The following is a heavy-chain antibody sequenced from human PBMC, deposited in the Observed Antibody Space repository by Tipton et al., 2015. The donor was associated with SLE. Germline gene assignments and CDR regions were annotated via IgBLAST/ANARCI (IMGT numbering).Heavy chain of an antibody. D-gene: IGHD6-13*01. V-gene: IGHV3-53*04. CDR1: GFTFSSYD. CDR3: ARVGGGSSWYGWFDP. J-gene: IGHJ5*02. Sequence: SLRLSCAASGFTFSSYDMSWVRQAPGKGLEWVSVIYSGGSTYYADSVKGRFTISRHNSKNTLYLQMNSLRAEDTAVYYCARVGGGSSWYGWFDPWGQGTLVTVSS. CDR2: IYSGGST.